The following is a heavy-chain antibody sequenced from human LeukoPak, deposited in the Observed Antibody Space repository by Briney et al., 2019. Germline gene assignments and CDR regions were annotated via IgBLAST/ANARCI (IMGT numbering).Heavy chain of an antibody. V-gene: IGHV1-46*01. CDR2: INPSGGST. CDR3: ARDWSHGSGSRQSPADV. D-gene: IGHD3-10*01. J-gene: IGHJ6*04. CDR1: GYTFTSYY. Sequence: ASVKVSCKASGYTFTSYYMHWVRQVPGQGLEWMGIINPSGGSTSYAQKFQGRVTMTRDMSTSTVYMELSSLRSEDTAVYYCARDWSHGSGSRQSPADVWGKGTTVTVSS.